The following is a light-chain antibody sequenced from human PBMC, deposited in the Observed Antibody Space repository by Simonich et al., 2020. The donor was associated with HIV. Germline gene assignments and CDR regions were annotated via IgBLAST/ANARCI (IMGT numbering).Light chain of an antibody. J-gene: IGKJ4*01. CDR1: QSILYSSNNKNY. CDR3: QQYYNTPLT. CDR2: WAS. Sequence: DIVMTQSPDSLAVSLGERATIKCKSSQSILYSSNNKNYLAWYQQKLGQPPKLLIYWASTRESGGPDRFSGSGSGTDFTLTISSLQAEDVAVYYCQQYYNTPLTFGGGTKVEIK. V-gene: IGKV4-1*01.